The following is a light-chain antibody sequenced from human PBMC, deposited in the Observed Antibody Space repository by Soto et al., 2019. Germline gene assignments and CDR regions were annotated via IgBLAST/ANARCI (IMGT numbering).Light chain of an antibody. J-gene: IGKJ1*01. CDR2: DAS. CDR3: QHRNNWPWT. Sequence: EIVLTQSPAILSLSPGERATLSCRASQSVGRSLVWYQQKPGQAPSLLIYDASNRATGVPASFSGSGSGTDFTLTISSLESEDFAVYYCQHRNNWPWTLGQGTRVEIK. V-gene: IGKV3-11*01. CDR1: QSVGRS.